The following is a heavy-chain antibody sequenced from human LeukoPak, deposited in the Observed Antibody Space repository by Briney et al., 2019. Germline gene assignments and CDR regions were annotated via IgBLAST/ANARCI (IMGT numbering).Heavy chain of an antibody. CDR2: IYYNGST. Sequence: PSETLSLTCTVSGGSISSSSYYWGWIRQPPGKGLEWIGSIYYNGSTYYNPSLKSRVTISVDTSKNQFSLKLSSVTAADTAVYYCASHSLHLAGTRRNAFDIWGQGTMVTVSS. D-gene: IGHD6-19*01. CDR3: ASHSLHLAGTRRNAFDI. J-gene: IGHJ3*02. CDR1: GGSISSSSYY. V-gene: IGHV4-39*01.